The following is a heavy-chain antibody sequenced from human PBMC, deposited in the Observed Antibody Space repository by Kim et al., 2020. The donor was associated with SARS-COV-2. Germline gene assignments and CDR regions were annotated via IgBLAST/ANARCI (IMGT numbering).Heavy chain of an antibody. CDR2: IKQDGSEK. J-gene: IGHJ6*03. D-gene: IGHD2-15*01. Sequence: GGSLRLSCAASGFTFSSYWMSWVRQAPGKGLEWVANIKQDGSEKYYVDSVKGRFTISRDNAKNSLYLQMNSLRAEDTAVYYCARGVGDCSGGSCYVYYYYYYMDVWGKGTTVTVSS. CDR3: ARGVGDCSGGSCYVYYYYYYMDV. CDR1: GFTFSSYW. V-gene: IGHV3-7*01.